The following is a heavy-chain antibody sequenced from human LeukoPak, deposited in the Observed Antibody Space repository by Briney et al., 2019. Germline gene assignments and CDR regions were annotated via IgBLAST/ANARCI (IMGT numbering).Heavy chain of an antibody. J-gene: IGHJ4*02. Sequence: SETLSLTCAVYGGSFSGYFWSWIRRPPGKGLELIGEINHYGNTNYNPSLKSRVTISVDTSKNQFSLKLSSVTAADTAVYYCARGQYKSGWYYEYWGQGTLVTVS. V-gene: IGHV4-34*01. CDR2: INHYGNT. CDR1: GGSFSGYF. CDR3: ARGQYKSGWYYEY. D-gene: IGHD6-19*01.